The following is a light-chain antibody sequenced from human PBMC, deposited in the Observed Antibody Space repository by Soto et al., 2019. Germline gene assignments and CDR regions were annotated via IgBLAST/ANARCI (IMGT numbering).Light chain of an antibody. V-gene: IGKV4-1*01. CDR2: WAS. Sequence: DIVMTQSPDSLAVSLGERATINCKSSQSVFYSSNNKNYLAWYQQKPGQPPKLLIYWASTRESGVPDRFSGSGSGADFTLTMSSLRAEDVAVYYCQQYYSIPYSFGQGTNVEIK. CDR1: QSVFYSSNNKNY. CDR3: QQYYSIPYS. J-gene: IGKJ2*01.